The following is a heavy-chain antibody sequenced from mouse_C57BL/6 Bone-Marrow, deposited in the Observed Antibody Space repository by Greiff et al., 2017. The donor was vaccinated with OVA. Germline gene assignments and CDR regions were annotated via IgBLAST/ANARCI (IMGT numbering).Heavy chain of an antibody. CDR2: IYPRSGNT. CDR1: GYTFTSYG. Sequence: VQLQQSGAGLARPGASVKLSCKASGYTFTSYGISWVKQRTGQGLEWIGEIYPRSGNTYYNEKFKGKATLTADKSSSTAYMELRSLTSEDSAVYFCTRDRIYDGYSAWFAYWGQGTLVTVSA. CDR3: TRDRIYDGYSAWFAY. J-gene: IGHJ3*01. D-gene: IGHD2-3*01. V-gene: IGHV1-81*01.